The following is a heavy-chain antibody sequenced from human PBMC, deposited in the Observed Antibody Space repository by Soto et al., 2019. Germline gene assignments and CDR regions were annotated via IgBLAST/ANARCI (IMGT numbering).Heavy chain of an antibody. J-gene: IGHJ3*02. V-gene: IGHV1-46*01. Sequence: QVQLVQSGAEVKKPGASVKVSCKASGYTFTNYYMHWVRQAPGQGLEWMGIINPSGGSTSYAQRFQRRVTMTRDTSTSTVYMELSSLRSEDTAVYYCAAYDYVWGTYRSSDFDIWGQGTMVTVSS. CDR1: GYTFTNYY. CDR2: INPSGGST. CDR3: AAYDYVWGTYRSSDFDI. D-gene: IGHD3-16*02.